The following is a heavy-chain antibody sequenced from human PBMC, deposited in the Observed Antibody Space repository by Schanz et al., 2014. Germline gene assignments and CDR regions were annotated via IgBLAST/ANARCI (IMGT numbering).Heavy chain of an antibody. V-gene: IGHV3-23*01. Sequence: EVQLLESGGALVQPGGSLRLSCSASGFTFSTYAMSWVRQAPGKGLEWVSAINGNGGITYYADPVKGRFTISRDNSKNTLYLQMKSLRVEDTAVYYCARDHQWLARYYMDVWGKGTTVTVSS. J-gene: IGHJ6*03. CDR2: INGNGGIT. D-gene: IGHD6-19*01. CDR3: ARDHQWLARYYMDV. CDR1: GFTFSTYA.